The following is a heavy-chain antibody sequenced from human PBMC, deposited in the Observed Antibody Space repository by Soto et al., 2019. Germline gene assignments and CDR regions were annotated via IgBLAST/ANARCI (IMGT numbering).Heavy chain of an antibody. D-gene: IGHD3-10*01. CDR2: IYWDDVK. J-gene: IGHJ5*02. Sequence: QITLRESGPTVLKPTQTLTLTCTFSGFSLNTNGVGVGWFRQPPGKALEWLALIYWDDVKPYSPSLRTRLTITKDTPRNPVVLTKANLDPADTATYYCAHTPRGESGRWVGPWGQGTLVTVSS. V-gene: IGHV2-5*02. CDR1: GFSLNTNGVG. CDR3: AHTPRGESGRWVGP.